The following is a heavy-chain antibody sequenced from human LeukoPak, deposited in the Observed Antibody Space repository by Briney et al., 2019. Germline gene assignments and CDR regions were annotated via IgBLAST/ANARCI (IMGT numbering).Heavy chain of an antibody. CDR1: GASISDYY. CDR3: ARGSNWGDY. D-gene: IGHD7-27*01. CDR2: FSHSGTT. Sequence: SETLSLTCTVSGASISDYYWSWIRQPPGKGLEWIGFFSHSGTTNYNPSLKSRVTMSVDTSKNQFSLKLSSVTAADTAVYYCARGSNWGDYWGQGTLVTVSS. J-gene: IGHJ4*02. V-gene: IGHV4-59*12.